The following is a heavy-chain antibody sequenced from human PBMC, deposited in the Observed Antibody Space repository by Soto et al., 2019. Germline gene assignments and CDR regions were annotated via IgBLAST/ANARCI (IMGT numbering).Heavy chain of an antibody. CDR1: GFTFSSYA. Sequence: PGGSLRLSCAASGFTFSSYAMHWVRQAPGKGLEWVAVISYDGSNKHYADSVKGRFTISRDNSKNTLYLQMNSLRAEDTAVYYCARDFARYLPALYYFDYWGQGTLVTVSS. V-gene: IGHV3-30-3*01. CDR2: ISYDGSNK. CDR3: ARDFARYLPALYYFDY. J-gene: IGHJ4*02. D-gene: IGHD2-2*02.